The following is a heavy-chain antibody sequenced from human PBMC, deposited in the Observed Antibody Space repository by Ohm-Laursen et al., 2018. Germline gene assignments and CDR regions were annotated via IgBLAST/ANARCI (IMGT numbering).Heavy chain of an antibody. D-gene: IGHD5/OR15-5a*01. J-gene: IGHJ4*02. CDR1: GGSISSGGYY. V-gene: IGHV4-31*03. CDR2: IYYRGST. CDR3: ARDGSTRTAGIDY. Sequence: TLSLTCTVSGGSISSGGYYWSWIRQHPGKGLEWIGYIYYRGSTYHNTSLKSRVTISVDTSKNQYSLKLRSVTAADTAVYYCARDGSTRTAGIDYWGQGTLVTVSS.